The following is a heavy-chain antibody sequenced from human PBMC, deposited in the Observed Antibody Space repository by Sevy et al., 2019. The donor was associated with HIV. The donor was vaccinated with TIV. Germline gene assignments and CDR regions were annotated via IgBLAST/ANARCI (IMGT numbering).Heavy chain of an antibody. V-gene: IGHV3-23*01. CDR1: GFTFNNYA. CDR3: AKHYIHDIADGWYFDL. D-gene: IGHD6-13*01. Sequence: GGSLRLSCAASGFTFNNYAMSWVRQAPGKGLEGKGLEWVSTISGGGGDTEYADTVRGRFTNSRDNSKNTLYLQVNSLRVEDTAVYYCAKHYIHDIADGWYFDLWGRGTLVTVSS. CDR2: ISGGGGDT. J-gene: IGHJ2*01.